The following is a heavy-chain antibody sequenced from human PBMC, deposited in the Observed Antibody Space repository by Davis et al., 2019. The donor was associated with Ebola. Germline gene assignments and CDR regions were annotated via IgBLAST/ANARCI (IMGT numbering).Heavy chain of an antibody. Sequence: PGGSLRLSCAGSGLTFSSYNMNWIRQAPGKGLEWVSSISATARYTYYADLVRGRFTISRVNAENTLYLQLNSLRVEDTAVYYCTRVPRDRYGYEGDYWGQGTLVTVSS. CDR1: GLTFSSYN. CDR3: TRVPRDRYGYEGDY. CDR2: ISATARYT. V-gene: IGHV3-21*01. D-gene: IGHD5-12*01. J-gene: IGHJ4*02.